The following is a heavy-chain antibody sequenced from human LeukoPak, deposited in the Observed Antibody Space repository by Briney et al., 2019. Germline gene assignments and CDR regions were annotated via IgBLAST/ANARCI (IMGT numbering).Heavy chain of an antibody. CDR3: ARGPYGDYVFDY. V-gene: IGHV4-34*01. CDR2: IYHSGST. CDR1: GGSFSGYY. J-gene: IGHJ4*02. Sequence: KASETLSLTCAVYGGSFSGYYWSWIRQPPGKGLEWIGYIYHSGSTYYNPSLKSRVTISVDRSKNQFSLKLSSVTAADTAVYYCARGPYGDYVFDYWGQGTLVTVSS. D-gene: IGHD4-17*01.